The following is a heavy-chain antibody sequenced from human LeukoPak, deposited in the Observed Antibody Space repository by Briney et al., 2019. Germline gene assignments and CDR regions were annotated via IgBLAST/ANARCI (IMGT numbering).Heavy chain of an antibody. Sequence: GGSLRLSCAASGFTFSNYWMNWVRQVPGKGLEWVAMIKQDGNEKFYVVSVKGRFTISRDNAQNSLYLEMNSLRAEDTAIYYCAIGGGSSGRWGQGTLVTVSS. J-gene: IGHJ4*02. CDR1: GFTFSNYW. CDR3: AIGGGSSGR. D-gene: IGHD6-19*01. CDR2: IKQDGNEK. V-gene: IGHV3-7*01.